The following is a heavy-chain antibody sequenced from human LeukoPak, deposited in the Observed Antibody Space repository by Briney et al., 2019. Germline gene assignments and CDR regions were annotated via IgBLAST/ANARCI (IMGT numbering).Heavy chain of an antibody. D-gene: IGHD3-16*01. CDR3: ARGWGEPSSGGIYFDY. CDR1: GGSFSGYY. CDR2: INHSGST. J-gene: IGHJ4*02. V-gene: IGHV4-34*01. Sequence: SETLSLTCAVYGGSFSGYYWSWIRQPPGKGLEWIGEINHSGSTNYNPSLKSRVTISVDTSKNQFSLKLSSVTAADTAVYYCARGWGEPSSGGIYFDYWGQGTLVTVSS.